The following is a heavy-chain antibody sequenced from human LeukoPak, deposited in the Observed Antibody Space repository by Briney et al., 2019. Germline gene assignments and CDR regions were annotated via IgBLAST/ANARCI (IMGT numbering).Heavy chain of an antibody. CDR2: ISAYNGST. V-gene: IGHV1-18*01. CDR3: ARGNPYDSSGYYGY. CDR1: GYTFTSYG. D-gene: IGHD3-22*01. J-gene: IGHJ4*02. Sequence: AASVKVSCKASGYTFTSYGISWVRQAPGQGLEWMGWISAYNGSTNYAQKLQGRVTMTTDTSTSTAYMELRSLRSDDTAVYCCARGNPYDSSGYYGYWGQGTLVTVSS.